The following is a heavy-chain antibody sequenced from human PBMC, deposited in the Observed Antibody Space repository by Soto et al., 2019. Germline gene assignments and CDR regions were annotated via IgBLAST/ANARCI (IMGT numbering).Heavy chain of an antibody. CDR2: ISGSGSIT. D-gene: IGHD3-16*01. CDR3: AKRGGYYFDY. Sequence: GGSLRLSCVASGFTFSSYDISWVRQAPGKGLEWVSAISGSGSITYYADSVKGRFTISRDNSKNTLNLQMNSLRAEDTAVYYCAKRGGYYFDYWGQGTLVTVSS. J-gene: IGHJ4*02. V-gene: IGHV3-23*01. CDR1: GFTFSSYD.